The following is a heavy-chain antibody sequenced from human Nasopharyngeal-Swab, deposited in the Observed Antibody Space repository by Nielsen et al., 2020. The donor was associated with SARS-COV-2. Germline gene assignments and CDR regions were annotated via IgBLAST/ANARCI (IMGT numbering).Heavy chain of an antibody. CDR3: AKDKDIVVVPAAIDY. Sequence: WIRQPPRKGLEWVSAISGSGGSTYYADSVKGRFTISRDNSKNTLYLQMNSLRAEDTAVYYCAKDKDIVVVPAAIDYWGQGTLVTVSS. J-gene: IGHJ4*02. CDR2: ISGSGGST. V-gene: IGHV3-23*01. D-gene: IGHD2-2*01.